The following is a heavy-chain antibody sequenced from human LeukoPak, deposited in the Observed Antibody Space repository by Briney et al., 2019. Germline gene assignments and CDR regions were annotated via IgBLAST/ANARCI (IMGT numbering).Heavy chain of an antibody. CDR1: GGSISSSSYY. CDR3: ARSISDMITFGEINWFGP. CDR2: IYYSGST. D-gene: IGHD3-16*01. Sequence: PSETLSLTCTVSGGSISSSSYYWGWLRQPPGKGLEWIGSIYYSGSTYYNPSLKSRVTISVDTSKNQFSLKLSSVTAADMAVYYCARSISDMITFGEINWFGPWGQGTLVTVSS. J-gene: IGHJ5*02. V-gene: IGHV4-39*01.